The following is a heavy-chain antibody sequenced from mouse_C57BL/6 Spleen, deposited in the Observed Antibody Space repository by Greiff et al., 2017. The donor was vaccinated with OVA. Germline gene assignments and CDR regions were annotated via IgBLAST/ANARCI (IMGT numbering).Heavy chain of an antibody. Sequence: EVQLQQSGPELVKPGASVKIPCKASGYTFTDYNMDWVKQSPGKSLEWIGDINPNNGGTIYNQKFKGKATLTVDKSSSTAYLELRSLTSEDTAVYYCARCYYGNSYAMDYWGQGTSVTVSS. CDR1: GYTFTDYN. V-gene: IGHV1-18*01. D-gene: IGHD2-1*01. J-gene: IGHJ4*01. CDR3: ARCYYGNSYAMDY. CDR2: INPNNGGT.